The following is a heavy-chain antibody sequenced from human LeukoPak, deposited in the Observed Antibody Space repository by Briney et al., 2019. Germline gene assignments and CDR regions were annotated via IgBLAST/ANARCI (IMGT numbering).Heavy chain of an antibody. CDR1: GFTFDDYA. Sequence: GGSLRLSCAASGFTFDDYAMHWVRQAPGKGLEWVSGISWNSGSIGYADSVKGRFTISRDNAKNSLYLQMNSLRAEDTALYYCAVYSGYDQPMAGAFDIWGQGTMVTVSS. J-gene: IGHJ3*02. CDR2: ISWNSGSI. V-gene: IGHV3-9*01. CDR3: AVYSGYDQPMAGAFDI. D-gene: IGHD5-12*01.